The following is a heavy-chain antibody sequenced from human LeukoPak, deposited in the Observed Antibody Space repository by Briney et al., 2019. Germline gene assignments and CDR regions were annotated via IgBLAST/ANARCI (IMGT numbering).Heavy chain of an antibody. CDR2: INPNSGDT. J-gene: IGHJ4*02. Sequence: ASVKVSCKASGYTFTGYDMHWVRQAPGQGLEWMGRINPNSGDTNYAQKFQGRVTMTRDTSTSTAYMELRRLRSDDTAVYYCARGWELWTADYWGQGTLVTVSS. D-gene: IGHD1-26*01. CDR1: GYTFTGYD. CDR3: ARGWELWTADY. V-gene: IGHV1-2*06.